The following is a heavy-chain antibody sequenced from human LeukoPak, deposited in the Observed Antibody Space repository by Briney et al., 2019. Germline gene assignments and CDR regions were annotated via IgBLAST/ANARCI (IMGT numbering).Heavy chain of an antibody. CDR2: INPNSGDT. CDR1: GYTFINHY. CDR3: ARDRLYNYGYYGMDV. J-gene: IGHJ6*02. V-gene: IGHV1-18*04. D-gene: IGHD5-18*01. Sequence: ASVKVSCKASGYTFINHYIHWVRQAPGQGLEWMGWINPNSGDTNYAQKLQGRVTMTTDTSTSTAYMELRSLRSDDTAVYYCARDRLYNYGYYGMDVWGQGTTVTVSS.